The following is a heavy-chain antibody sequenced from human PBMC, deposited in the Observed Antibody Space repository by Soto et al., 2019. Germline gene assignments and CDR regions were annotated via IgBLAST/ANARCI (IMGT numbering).Heavy chain of an antibody. Sequence: SVKVTCKYSGFTFTSYGFNWVRQAPGQGLEWMAWISTYNDNTNYAQKLQGRVTMTTDTSTSTAYMELRSLRSDDTAVYYCARAHTYDRSGYYSYWGQGTLVTVSS. J-gene: IGHJ4*02. V-gene: IGHV1-18*01. CDR2: ISTYNDNT. D-gene: IGHD3-22*01. CDR3: ARAHTYDRSGYYSY. CDR1: GFTFTSYG.